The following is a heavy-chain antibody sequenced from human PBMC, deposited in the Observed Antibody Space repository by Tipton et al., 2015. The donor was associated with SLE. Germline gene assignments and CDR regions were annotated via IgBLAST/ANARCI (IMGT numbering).Heavy chain of an antibody. CDR2: IWFDGSNQ. V-gene: IGHV3-33*06. CDR1: GFPFSNHG. Sequence: SLRFSCAASGFPFSNHGMHWVRQAPGKGLEWVAVIWFDGSNQYSADSVKGRFIISRDNSKNTLYLQMNSLRAEDTAVYYCAKDAFYASGWLDLWGQGTLVTVSS. J-gene: IGHJ5*02. CDR3: AKDAFYASGWLDL. D-gene: IGHD2/OR15-2a*01.